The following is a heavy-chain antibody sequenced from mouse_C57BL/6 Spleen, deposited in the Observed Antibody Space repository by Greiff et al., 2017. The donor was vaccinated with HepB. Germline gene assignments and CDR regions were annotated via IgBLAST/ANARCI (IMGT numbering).Heavy chain of an antibody. CDR3: ARLGNDGYWYFDV. D-gene: IGHD2-3*01. CDR2: IDPSDSYT. CDR1: GYTFTSYW. V-gene: IGHV1-59*01. J-gene: IGHJ1*03. Sequence: QVQLQQPGAELVRPGTSVKLSCKASGYTFTSYWMHWVKQRPGQGLEWIGVIDPSDSYTNYNQKFKGKATLTEDTSSSTAYMQLSSLTSEDSAVYYCARLGNDGYWYFDVWGTGTTVTVSS.